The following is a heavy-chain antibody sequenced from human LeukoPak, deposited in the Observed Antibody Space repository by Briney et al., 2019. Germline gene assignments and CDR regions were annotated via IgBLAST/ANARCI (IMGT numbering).Heavy chain of an antibody. CDR1: GFTFSSYS. D-gene: IGHD1-26*01. Sequence: PGGSLRLSCAASGFTFSSYSMNWVRQAPGKGLEWVSSISSSSSYIYYADSVKGRFTISRDNAKNSLYLQMNSLRAEDTAVYYCARDGGIVGATTGFDHWGQGTLVAVSS. V-gene: IGHV3-21*01. CDR3: ARDGGIVGATTGFDH. CDR2: ISSSSSYI. J-gene: IGHJ4*02.